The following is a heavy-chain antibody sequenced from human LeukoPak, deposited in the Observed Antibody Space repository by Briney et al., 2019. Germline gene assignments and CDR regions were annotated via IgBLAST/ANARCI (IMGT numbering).Heavy chain of an antibody. V-gene: IGHV1-69*05. CDR2: IIPIFGTA. J-gene: IGHJ4*02. CDR3: ASRVTVAGRGYFDY. CDR1: GGTFSSYA. Sequence: VASVKVSCKASGGTFSSYAISWVRQAPGQGLEWMGGIIPIFGTANYAQKFQGRVTITTDESTSTAYMELSSLRSEDTAVYYCASRVTVAGRGYFDYWGKGTLVTSPQ. D-gene: IGHD6-19*01.